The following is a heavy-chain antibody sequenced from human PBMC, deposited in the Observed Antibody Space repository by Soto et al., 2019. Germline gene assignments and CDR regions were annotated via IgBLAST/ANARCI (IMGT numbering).Heavy chain of an antibody. Sequence: ASVKVSCKTSGYTFTNHGINWVRQAPGQGLEWMGWINPYNANTNYAQKLQGRVTMTTDTSTSTDYMDLRSLTSDDTAVYYCARDRVAGIWGDAFDIWGQGTMVTFSS. CDR3: ARDRVAGIWGDAFDI. CDR2: INPYNANT. V-gene: IGHV1-18*04. CDR1: GYTFTNHG. D-gene: IGHD3-16*01. J-gene: IGHJ3*02.